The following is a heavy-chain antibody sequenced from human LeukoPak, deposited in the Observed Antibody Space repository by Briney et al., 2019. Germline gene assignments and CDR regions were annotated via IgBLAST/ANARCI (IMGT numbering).Heavy chain of an antibody. CDR2: IIPIFGTA. D-gene: IGHD2-15*01. J-gene: IGHJ6*02. CDR3: ARVGSGYYYYYGMDV. CDR1: GGTFSSYA. V-gene: IGHV1-69*13. Sequence: VKVSCKASGGTFSSYAISWVRQAPGQGLEWMGGIIPIFGTANYAQKFQGRVAITADESTSTAYMELSSLRSEDTAVYYCARVGSGYYYYYGMDVWGQGTTVTVSS.